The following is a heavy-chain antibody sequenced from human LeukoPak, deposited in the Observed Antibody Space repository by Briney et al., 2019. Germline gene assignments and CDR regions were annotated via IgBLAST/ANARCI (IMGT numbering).Heavy chain of an antibody. Sequence: PGGSLRLSCAASGFIFSSYNVHWVRQAPGKGLEWVALISYDGSNKYSADSVKGRFTISRDNSKNSLYLQMNSLRAEDTAVYYCATADQTTVVKRAPGGDYWGQGALVTVSS. CDR3: ATADQTTVVKRAPGGDY. J-gene: IGHJ4*02. D-gene: IGHD4-23*01. V-gene: IGHV3-30-3*01. CDR2: ISYDGSNK. CDR1: GFIFSSYN.